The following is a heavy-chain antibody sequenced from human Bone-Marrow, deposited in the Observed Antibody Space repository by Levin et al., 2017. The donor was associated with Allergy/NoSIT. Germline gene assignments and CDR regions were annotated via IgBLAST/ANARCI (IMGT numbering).Heavy chain of an antibody. J-gene: IGHJ4*02. V-gene: IGHV3-30*18. Sequence: GGSLRLSCAASGFLFSTNLMHWVRQAPGKGLEWVALISYDGGYIETAALVKGRFTISRDNSKNNLYLQLSGLTIEDTAIYYCAKDGEGAAYNFDHWRQGTLVTVSS. CDR3: AKDGEGAAYNFDH. D-gene: IGHD7-27*01. CDR2: ISYDGGYI. CDR1: GFLFSTNL.